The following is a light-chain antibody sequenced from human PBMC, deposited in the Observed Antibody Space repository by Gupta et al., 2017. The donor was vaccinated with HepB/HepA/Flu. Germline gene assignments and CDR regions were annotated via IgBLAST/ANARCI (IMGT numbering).Light chain of an antibody. CDR2: GAS. CDR1: QSISSK. CDR3: QQYKNWPPGT. Sequence: EIVMTQSPATLSVSPGERATLSCRASQSISSKLAWYQQKPGQAPRLLFYGASTRDTGIPARFSGSGFGKEFTLTISSRQSEDFAVYYCQQYKNWPPGTFGQGTKVEIK. V-gene: IGKV3-15*01. J-gene: IGKJ1*01.